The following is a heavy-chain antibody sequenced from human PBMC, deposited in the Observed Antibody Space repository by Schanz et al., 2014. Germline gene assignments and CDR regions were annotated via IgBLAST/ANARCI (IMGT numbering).Heavy chain of an antibody. V-gene: IGHV3-7*01. Sequence: VQLVESGGGVVQPGRSLRLSCAASGFTFSAYGMHWVRQAPGKGLEWVANIKQDESERSYVDSVKGRFTISRDNAKNSLYLQINSLRAEDTAVYYCARDKGGYYPFDYWGQGTLVTVSS. CDR1: GFTFSAYG. CDR3: ARDKGGYYPFDY. J-gene: IGHJ4*02. CDR2: IKQDESER. D-gene: IGHD3-3*01.